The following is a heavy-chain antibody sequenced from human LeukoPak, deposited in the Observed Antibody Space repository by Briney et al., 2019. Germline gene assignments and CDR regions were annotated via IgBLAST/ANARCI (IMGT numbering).Heavy chain of an antibody. D-gene: IGHD3-16*02. V-gene: IGHV1-2*02. J-gene: IGHJ3*02. CDR3: ARGEMITFGGVIVISTFDI. CDR2: INPNSGGT. Sequence: ASVKVSCKASGYTFTGYYMHWVRQAPGQGLEWMGWINPNSGGTNYAQKFQGRVTMTRDTSISTAYMELSSLTSEDTAVYYCARGEMITFGGVIVISTFDIWGQGTMVTVS. CDR1: GYTFTGYY.